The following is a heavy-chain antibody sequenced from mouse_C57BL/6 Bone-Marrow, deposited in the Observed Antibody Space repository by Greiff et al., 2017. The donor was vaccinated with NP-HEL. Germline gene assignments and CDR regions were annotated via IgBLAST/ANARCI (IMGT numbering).Heavy chain of an antibody. D-gene: IGHD2-2*01. V-gene: IGHV14-4*01. CDR3: TTYGYRNY. CDR1: GFNIKDDY. Sequence: EVKLMESGAELVRPGASVKLSCTASGFNIKDDYMHWVKQRPEQGLEWIGWIDPENGDTEYASKFQGKATITADTSSNTAYLQLSSLTSEDTAVYYCTTYGYRNYWGQGTTLTVSS. J-gene: IGHJ2*01. CDR2: IDPENGDT.